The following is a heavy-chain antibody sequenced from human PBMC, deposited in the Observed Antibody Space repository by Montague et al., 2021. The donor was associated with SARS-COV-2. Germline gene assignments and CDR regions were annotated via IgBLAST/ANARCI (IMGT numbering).Heavy chain of an antibody. Sequence: SETLSLTCTVSGDSFNSPKYYCAWLRQPPGKGLEWIGCSCYSRTTYDNPSLRNQVTISVDTSKAPFSLKTNSVTAADTAVYYCARGSYGSGSYHAFDIWSQGTVVAVSS. CDR1: GDSFNSPKYY. CDR2: SCYSRTT. J-gene: IGHJ3*02. D-gene: IGHD3-10*01. CDR3: ARGSYGSGSYHAFDI. V-gene: IGHV4-39*01.